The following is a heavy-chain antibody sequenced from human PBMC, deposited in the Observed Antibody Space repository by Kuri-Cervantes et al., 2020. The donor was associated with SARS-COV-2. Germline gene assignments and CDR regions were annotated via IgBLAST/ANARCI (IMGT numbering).Heavy chain of an antibody. D-gene: IGHD6-6*01. Sequence: GESLKISCAASGFTFGSYGMHWVRQAPGKGLEWVAVIWYGGSNKYYADAVKGRFTISRDTSKNTVYLQMNSLRGDDTAVYYCTRGSIAGRRGTFDFWGQGTVVTVSS. CDR2: IWYGGSNK. V-gene: IGHV3-33*08. J-gene: IGHJ4*02. CDR3: TRGSIAGRRGTFDF. CDR1: GFTFGSYG.